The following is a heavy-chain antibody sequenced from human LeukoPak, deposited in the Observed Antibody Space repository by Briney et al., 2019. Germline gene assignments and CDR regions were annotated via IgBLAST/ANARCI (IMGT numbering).Heavy chain of an antibody. CDR1: GGSISGYY. Sequence: PSETLSLTCTVSGGSISGYYWSWIRQPPGKGLEWIGYIYYSGSTNYNPSLKSRVTISVDTSKNQFSLKLSSVSAADTAVYYCARSRVSSGWYQGDYWGQGTLVTVSS. D-gene: IGHD6-19*01. V-gene: IGHV4-59*01. CDR2: IYYSGST. J-gene: IGHJ4*02. CDR3: ARSRVSSGWYQGDY.